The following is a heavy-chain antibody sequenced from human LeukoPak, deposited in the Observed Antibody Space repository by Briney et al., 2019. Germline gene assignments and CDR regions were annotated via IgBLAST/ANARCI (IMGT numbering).Heavy chain of an antibody. CDR3: AKDIKLLWFGELFPDY. D-gene: IGHD3-10*01. J-gene: IGHJ4*02. V-gene: IGHV3-7*01. CDR2: IKTDGSEK. Sequence: GGSLRLSCEASGFTFSNSWMTWVRQTPGKGLEWVANIKTDGSEKYYVDSVRGRFTISRDNSKNTLYLQMNSLRAEDTAVYYCAKDIKLLWFGELFPDYWGQGTLVTVSS. CDR1: GFTFSNSW.